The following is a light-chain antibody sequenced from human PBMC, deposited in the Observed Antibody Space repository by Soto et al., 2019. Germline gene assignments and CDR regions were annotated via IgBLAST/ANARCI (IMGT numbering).Light chain of an antibody. CDR3: QQRSNWPIT. Sequence: EIVLTKSPATLSLSPGARATLSCRASQSVSSYLAWYQQKPGQAPRLLIYDASNKATGIPARFSGSGSGTDFTLTISRLESEYFAVYYCQQRSNWPITVGQGTRLEIK. V-gene: IGKV3-11*01. CDR1: QSVSSY. CDR2: DAS. J-gene: IGKJ5*01.